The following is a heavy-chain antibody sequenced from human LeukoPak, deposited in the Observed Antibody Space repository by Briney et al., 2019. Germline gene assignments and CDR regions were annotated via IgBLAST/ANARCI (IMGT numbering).Heavy chain of an antibody. J-gene: IGHJ4*02. CDR1: GYSISSGYY. V-gene: IGHV4-38-2*02. CDR3: ARDLEAVGSHFDY. CDR2: IYHSGST. Sequence: SETLSLTCTVSGYSISSGYYWGWIRQPPGQGLEWIGSIYHSGSTYYNPSLKSRVTISVDTSKNQFSLKLSSVTAADTAVYYCARDLEAVGSHFDYWGQGTLVTVSS. D-gene: IGHD6-19*01.